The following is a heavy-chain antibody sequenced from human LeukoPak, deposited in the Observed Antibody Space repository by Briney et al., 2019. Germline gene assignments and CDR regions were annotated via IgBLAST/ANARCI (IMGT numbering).Heavy chain of an antibody. CDR3: AKRGVVIRVFLVGFHKEAYYFDS. D-gene: IGHD3-10*01. V-gene: IGHV3-23*01. J-gene: IGHJ4*02. Sequence: GGSLRLSCAVSGITLGNYGMSWVRQPPVKGLEWVAGISDSGGSTNYADSVKGRFTISRDTPRNTLYLQMNSLRAEDTAVYFCAKRGVVIRVFLVGFHKEAYYFDSWGQGALVTVSS. CDR1: GITLGNYG. CDR2: ISDSGGST.